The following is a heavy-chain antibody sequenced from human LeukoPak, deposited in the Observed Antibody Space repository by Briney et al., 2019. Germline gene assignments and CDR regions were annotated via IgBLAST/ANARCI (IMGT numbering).Heavy chain of an antibody. CDR1: GFTFSSYS. D-gene: IGHD2-2*01. CDR3: ARDCSSTPKVGYDWFDP. V-gene: IGHV3-48*01. CDR2: ISVSSSTI. Sequence: GGSLRLSCAASGFTFSSYSMNWVRQAPGKGLEWVSYISVSSSTIYYTDSVKGRFTISRDNAKNSLYLQMNSLRAEDTAVYYCARDCSSTPKVGYDWFDPWGQGTLVTVSS. J-gene: IGHJ5*02.